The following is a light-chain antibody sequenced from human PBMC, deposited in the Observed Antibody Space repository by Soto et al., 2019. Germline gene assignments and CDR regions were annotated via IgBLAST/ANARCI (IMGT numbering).Light chain of an antibody. V-gene: IGKV3-11*01. CDR2: EVS. CDR3: QQRSNWPLT. Sequence: EIVLTQSPATLSLSPGERATLSCRASQILTNYLNWYQQKPGQAPRLLIYEVSNRATGIPARFSGSGSGTDFTLTISSLETEEFAVYYCQQRSNWPLTFVGGTKVEVK. CDR1: QILTNY. J-gene: IGKJ4*01.